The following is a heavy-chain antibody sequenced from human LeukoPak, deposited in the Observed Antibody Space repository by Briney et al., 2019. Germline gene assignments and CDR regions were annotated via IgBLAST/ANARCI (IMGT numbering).Heavy chain of an antibody. CDR1: GGFIRYYY. J-gene: IGHJ4*02. CDR2: IYYNGST. CDR3: ARKGGLFDY. V-gene: IGHV4-59*01. Sequence: SETLSLTCTVSGGFIRYYYWSWIRQSPGKGLEWIEYIYYNGSTNYNPSLKSRVTISVDMSKNQFSLKMSSVTAADTAVYYCARKGGLFDYWGQGRLVTVSS. D-gene: IGHD2-15*01.